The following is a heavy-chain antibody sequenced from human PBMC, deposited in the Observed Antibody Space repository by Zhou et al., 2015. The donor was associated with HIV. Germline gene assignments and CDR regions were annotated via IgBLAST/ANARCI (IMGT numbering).Heavy chain of an antibody. D-gene: IGHD6-6*01. CDR1: GSNFGDHI. J-gene: IGHJ6*02. Sequence: VHLVQSGPEDRRPGDSVKISCKASGSNFGDHIIHWVRQAPGKGPEWMGWINTGNGYTKYSQMFQGRVTITRDTSASTTYMELNSLRSEDTAVYYCARPEGTSSSWYYQGMDVWAKGPRSPSP. V-gene: IGHV1-3*04. CDR2: INTGNGYT. CDR3: ARPEGTSSSWYYQGMDV.